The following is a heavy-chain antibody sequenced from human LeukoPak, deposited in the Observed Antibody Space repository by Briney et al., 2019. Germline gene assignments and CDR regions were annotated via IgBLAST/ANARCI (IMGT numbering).Heavy chain of an antibody. V-gene: IGHV3-21*01. CDR2: ISSSSSYI. J-gene: IGHJ5*02. CDR1: GFTFSSYS. D-gene: IGHD3-22*01. Sequence: GGSLRLSCAASGFTFSSYSMNWVRQAPGKGLEWVSYISSSSSYIYYADSLKGRFTISRDNAKNSLYLQMNSLRAEDTAVYYCARVGGYYELDPWGQGTLVTVSS. CDR3: ARVGGYYELDP.